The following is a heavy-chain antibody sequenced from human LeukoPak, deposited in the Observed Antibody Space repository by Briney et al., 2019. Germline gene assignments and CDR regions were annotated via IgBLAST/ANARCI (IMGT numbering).Heavy chain of an antibody. V-gene: IGHV3-7*03. CDR2: IKQDGGEK. CDR1: GFTFSSYW. CDR3: AKLCFFRYYYDFRDY. Sequence: GGSLRLSCAASGFTFSSYWMSWVRQAPGKGLEWVANIKQDGGEKYYVDSVKGRFTISRDNAKNSLYLQMNSLRAEDTAVYYCAKLCFFRYYYDFRDYWGQGTLVTVSS. D-gene: IGHD3-22*01. J-gene: IGHJ4*02.